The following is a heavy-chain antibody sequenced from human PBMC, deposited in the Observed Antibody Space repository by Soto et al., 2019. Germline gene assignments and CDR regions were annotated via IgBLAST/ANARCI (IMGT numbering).Heavy chain of an antibody. CDR3: ARHASDGVLRFFHWFDP. CDR1: GGSISSSSYY. D-gene: IGHD3-3*01. Sequence: SETLSLTCTVSGGSISSSSYYWGWIRQPPGKGLEWIGSIYYSGSTYYNPSLKSRVTISVDTSKNQFSLKLSSVTAADTAVYYCARHASDGVLRFFHWFDPWGQGTLVTVSS. CDR2: IYYSGST. V-gene: IGHV4-39*01. J-gene: IGHJ5*02.